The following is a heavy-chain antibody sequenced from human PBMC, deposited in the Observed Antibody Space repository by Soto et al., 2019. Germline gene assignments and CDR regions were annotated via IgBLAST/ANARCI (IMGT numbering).Heavy chain of an antibody. CDR3: ARGDYASAWYFDL. Sequence: QVQLQESGPGLVKPSETLSLTCTVSGGSISSYYWNWIRQPPGKGLEWIGYIYYSGSTTYNPSLMSRVTISVDTSKNQFSLKPTSVTAADTAVYYCARGDYASAWYFDLWGRGTLVTVSS. V-gene: IGHV4-59*01. CDR1: GGSISSYY. J-gene: IGHJ2*01. D-gene: IGHD4-17*01. CDR2: IYYSGST.